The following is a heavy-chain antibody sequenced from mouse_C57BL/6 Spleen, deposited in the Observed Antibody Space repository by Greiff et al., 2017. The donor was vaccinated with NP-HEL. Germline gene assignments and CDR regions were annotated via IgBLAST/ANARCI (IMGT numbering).Heavy chain of an antibody. CDR1: GFTFSSYA. CDR2: ISDGGSYT. D-gene: IGHD3-1*01. CDR3: ARERGATYAMDY. V-gene: IGHV5-4*01. Sequence: EVQLVESGGGLVKPGGSLKLSCAASGFTFSSYAMSWVRQTPEKRLEWVATISDGGSYTYYPDNVKGRFTISRDNAKNNLYLQMSHLKSEDTAMYYCARERGATYAMDYWGQGTSVTVSS. J-gene: IGHJ4*01.